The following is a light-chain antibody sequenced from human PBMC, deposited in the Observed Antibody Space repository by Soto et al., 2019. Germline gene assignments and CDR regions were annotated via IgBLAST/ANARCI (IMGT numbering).Light chain of an antibody. CDR3: SSYTGSSTLRV. CDR1: SSDVGVYNY. Sequence: QSVLTQPASVSGSPGQSITISCTGTSSDVGVYNYVSWYQQHPGKAPKLMIYDVSNRPSGVSNRFSGSKSGNTASLTISGLQAEDEADYYCSSYTGSSTLRVFGTGTKLTVL. CDR2: DVS. V-gene: IGLV2-14*01. J-gene: IGLJ1*01.